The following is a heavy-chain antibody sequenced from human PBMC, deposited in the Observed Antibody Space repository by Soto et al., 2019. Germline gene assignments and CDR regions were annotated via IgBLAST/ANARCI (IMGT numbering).Heavy chain of an antibody. D-gene: IGHD4-17*01. CDR3: ASTILDYGDN. V-gene: IGHV3-7*01. CDR1: GFTFISYW. CDR2: IKQDGSEK. Sequence: PGGSLILSCAASGFTFISYWMSWVRQAPGKGLEWVANIKQDGSEKYYVDSVKGRFTISRDNAKNSLYLQMNSLRAEDTAVYYCASTILDYGDNWGQGTLVTVSS. J-gene: IGHJ4*02.